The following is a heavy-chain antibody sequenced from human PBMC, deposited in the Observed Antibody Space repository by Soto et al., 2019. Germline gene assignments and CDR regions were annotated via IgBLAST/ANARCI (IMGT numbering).Heavy chain of an antibody. CDR3: AKDSSRFLEWSPQRVGHYYYYGMDV. CDR2: ISGSGGST. Sequence: GGSLRLSCAASGFTFSSYAMSWVRQAPGKGLEWVSAISGSGGSTYYADSVKGRFTISRDNSKNTLYLQMNSLRAEDTAVYYCAKDSSRFLEWSPQRVGHYYYYGMDVWGQGTTVTVSS. D-gene: IGHD3-3*01. V-gene: IGHV3-23*01. CDR1: GFTFSSYA. J-gene: IGHJ6*02.